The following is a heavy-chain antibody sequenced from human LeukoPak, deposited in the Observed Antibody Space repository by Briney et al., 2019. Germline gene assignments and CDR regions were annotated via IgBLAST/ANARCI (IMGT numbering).Heavy chain of an antibody. CDR3: ARVYGSGSYYNGYYYYYMDV. CDR2: IDYSGST. CDR1: GGSISSSSYY. Sequence: SETLSLTCIVSGGSISSSSYYWGWVRQPPGKGLEWIGSIDYSGSTYYNPSLKSRVTISVDTSKNQFSLKLSSVTAADTAVYYCARVYGSGSYYNGYYYYYMDVWGKGTTVTISS. J-gene: IGHJ6*03. D-gene: IGHD3-10*01. V-gene: IGHV4-39*01.